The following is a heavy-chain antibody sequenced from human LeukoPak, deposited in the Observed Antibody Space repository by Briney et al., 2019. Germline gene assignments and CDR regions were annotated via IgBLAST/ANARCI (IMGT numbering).Heavy chain of an antibody. CDR2: ISNSGSDI. D-gene: IGHD3-22*01. CDR1: GFTFSDYY. Sequence: PGGSLRLSCAGSGFTFSDYYMSWIRQAPGKGLEWVSYISNSGSDIYYADSVKGRFTIPRDNAKNSLYLQMNSLRAEDTAVYYCARDSGSDYYSSAGYWGQGTLVTVSS. V-gene: IGHV3-11*01. CDR3: ARDSGSDYYSSAGY. J-gene: IGHJ4*02.